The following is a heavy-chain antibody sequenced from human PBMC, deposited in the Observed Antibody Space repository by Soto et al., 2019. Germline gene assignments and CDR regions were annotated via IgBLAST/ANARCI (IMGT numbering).Heavy chain of an antibody. CDR2: MNPNSGNP. CDR3: AWAWGNSFDP. J-gene: IGHJ5*02. D-gene: IGHD3-16*01. V-gene: IGHV1-8*01. CDR1: GYTFTSYD. Sequence: QVQLVQSGAEVKKPGASVKDSCKASGYTFTSYDINWVRQATGQGLEWMGWMNPNSGNPGKAQKYKGCVTMKRNTSISTDYMELSSVRAEDTAVYYCAWAWGNSFDPWGQGTLVTVSS.